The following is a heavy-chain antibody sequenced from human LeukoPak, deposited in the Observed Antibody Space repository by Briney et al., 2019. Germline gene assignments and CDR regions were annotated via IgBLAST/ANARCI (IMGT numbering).Heavy chain of an antibody. CDR1: GFTFSGHW. CDR3: AKDPGWFGEDKNWYFDL. V-gene: IGHV3-74*01. D-gene: IGHD3-10*01. J-gene: IGHJ2*01. Sequence: PGGSLRLSCAASGFTFSGHWMHWVRQAPGKGLVWVSRINSDGSSTSYADSVKGRFTISRDNAKNTLYLQMNSLRADDTAVYYCAKDPGWFGEDKNWYFDLWGRGTLVTVSS. CDR2: INSDGSST.